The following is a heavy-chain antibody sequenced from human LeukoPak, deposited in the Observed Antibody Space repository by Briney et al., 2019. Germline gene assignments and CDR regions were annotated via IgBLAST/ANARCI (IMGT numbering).Heavy chain of an antibody. CDR2: ISASGGTT. J-gene: IGHJ4*02. Sequence: GGSLRLSCAAYRFTFDDYAMSWVRQAPGKGLEWVSTISASGGTTYYADSVKGRFTISRDNSKNTLYLQMNSLRAEDTAVYYCARETVPTTFDYWGQGTLVTVSS. V-gene: IGHV3-23*01. D-gene: IGHD1-1*01. CDR1: RFTFDDYA. CDR3: ARETVPTTFDY.